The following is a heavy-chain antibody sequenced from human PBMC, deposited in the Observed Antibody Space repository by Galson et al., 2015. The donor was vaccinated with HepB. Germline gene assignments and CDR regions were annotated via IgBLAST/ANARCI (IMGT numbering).Heavy chain of an antibody. V-gene: IGHV3-30*04. CDR2: ISYDGSNK. CDR1: GFTFSSYA. CDR3: ARDYASSWYFNHYYGMDV. Sequence: SLRLSCAASGFTFSSYAMHWVRQAPGKGLEWVAVISYDGSNKYYADSVKGRFTISRDNSKNTLYLRMNSLRAEDTAVYYCARDYASSWYFNHYYGMDVRGQGTTVTVSS. J-gene: IGHJ6*02. D-gene: IGHD6-13*01.